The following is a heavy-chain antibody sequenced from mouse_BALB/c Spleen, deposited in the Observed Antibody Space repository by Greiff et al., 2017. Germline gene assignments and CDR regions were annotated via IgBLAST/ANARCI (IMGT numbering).Heavy chain of an antibody. CDR1: GYAFTNYL. V-gene: IGHV1-54*01. D-gene: IGHD2-3*01. Sequence: QVQLQQSGAELVRPGTSVKVSCKASGYAFTNYLIEWVKQRPGQGLEWIGVINPGSGGTNYNEKFKGKATLTADKSSSTAYMQLSSLTSDDSAVYFCARLFDGHFDYWGQGTTLTVSS. J-gene: IGHJ2*01. CDR2: INPGSGGT. CDR3: ARLFDGHFDY.